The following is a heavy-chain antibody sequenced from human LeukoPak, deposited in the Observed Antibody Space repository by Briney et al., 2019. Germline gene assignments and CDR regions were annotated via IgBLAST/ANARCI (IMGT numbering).Heavy chain of an antibody. Sequence: SETLFLTCTVSGGSISSGGYYWSWIRQHPGKGLEWIGYIYYSGSTYYNPPLKSRVTISVDMSKNKFSLKLSSVTAADTAVYYCARAYCSGGSCYLFDYWGQGTLVTVSS. J-gene: IGHJ4*02. D-gene: IGHD2-15*01. CDR1: GGSISSGGYY. V-gene: IGHV4-31*03. CDR2: IYYSGST. CDR3: ARAYCSGGSCYLFDY.